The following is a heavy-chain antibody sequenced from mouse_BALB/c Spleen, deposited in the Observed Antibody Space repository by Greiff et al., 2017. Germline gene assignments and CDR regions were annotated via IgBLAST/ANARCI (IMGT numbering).Heavy chain of an antibody. V-gene: IGHV1S29*02. Sequence: EVQLQQSGAELAKPGASVKISCKASGYTFTDYNMHWVKQSHGKSLEWIGYIYPYNGGTGYNQKFKSKATLTADNSSSTAYMELRSLTSEDSAVYYCASGYGSSYEDYFDYWGQGTTLTVSS. D-gene: IGHD1-1*01. CDR1: GYTFTDYN. CDR2: IYPYNGGT. CDR3: ASGYGSSYEDYFDY. J-gene: IGHJ2*01.